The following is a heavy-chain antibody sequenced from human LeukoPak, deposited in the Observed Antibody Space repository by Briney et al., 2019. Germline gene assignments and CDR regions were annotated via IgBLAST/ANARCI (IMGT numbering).Heavy chain of an antibody. D-gene: IGHD5-18*01. CDR2: IGWNSGII. V-gene: IGHV3-9*01. Sequence: PGGSLRLSCAASGFTFDDYAMHWVRQAPGKGLEWVSGIGWNSGIIGYVDSVKGRFTISRDRAKNSLYLQMNSLRAEDTAVYYCARDHPVLPGYSYGHDAFDIWGQGTMVTVSS. CDR3: ARDHPVLPGYSYGHDAFDI. J-gene: IGHJ3*02. CDR1: GFTFDDYA.